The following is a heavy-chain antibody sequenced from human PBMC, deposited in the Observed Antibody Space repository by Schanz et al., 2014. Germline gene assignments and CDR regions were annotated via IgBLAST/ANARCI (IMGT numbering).Heavy chain of an antibody. CDR2: ISGSSRTI. V-gene: IGHV3-48*01. CDR3: AKYRGYYRVSGNYRELEY. CDR1: GFGFSSYS. D-gene: IGHD3-10*01. Sequence: EVQLVESGGGLIQPGGSLRLSCAASGFGFSSYSMNWVRQAPGKGLEWVSYISGSSRTIYYADSMKGRFTVSRDNAENALYLQMNSLRAEDTAVYYCAKYRGYYRVSGNYRELEYWGQGTLVTVSS. J-gene: IGHJ4*02.